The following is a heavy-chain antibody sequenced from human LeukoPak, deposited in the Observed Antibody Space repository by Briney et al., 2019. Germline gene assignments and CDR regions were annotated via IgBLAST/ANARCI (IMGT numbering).Heavy chain of an antibody. CDR2: IKQDGSQK. CDR1: GFTFSSYW. J-gene: IGHJ4*02. Sequence: GGSLRLSCAASGFTFSSYWMSWVRQAPGKGLEWVANIKQDGSQKYYVDSVKGRFTISRDNAENSLYLQMNSLRVEDTAVYYCAREGSAVAGTTTWGFIAFWGQGTLVTVSS. D-gene: IGHD6-19*01. CDR3: AREGSAVAGTTTWGFIAF. V-gene: IGHV3-7*03.